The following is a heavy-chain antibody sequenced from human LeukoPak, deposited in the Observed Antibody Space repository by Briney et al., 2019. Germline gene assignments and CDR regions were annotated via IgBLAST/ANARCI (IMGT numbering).Heavy chain of an antibody. CDR3: ARDKHYYDSSGYLTA. Sequence: ASVKVSCKASGYTFTGYYMHWVRQAPGQGLEWMGIINPSGGSTSYAQKFQGRVTMTRDTSTSTVYMELSSLRSEDTAVYYCARDKHYYDSSGYLTAWGQGTLVTVSS. CDR1: GYTFTGYY. J-gene: IGHJ5*02. CDR2: INPSGGST. D-gene: IGHD3-22*01. V-gene: IGHV1-46*01.